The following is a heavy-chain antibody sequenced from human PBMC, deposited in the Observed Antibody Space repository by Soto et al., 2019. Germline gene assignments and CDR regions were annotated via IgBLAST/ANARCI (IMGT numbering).Heavy chain of an antibody. CDR1: GFTFSSYW. J-gene: IGHJ4*02. D-gene: IGHD2-15*01. CDR3: VTTRLVMGSATRVDY. V-gene: IGHV3-74*01. Sequence: EVQLVESGGGLVQPGGSLRLSCAASGFTFSSYWMHWVRQAPGKGLVWVSSINSDGSSTSYADSVKGRFTISRDNAKNSLFLQMNSRRAEDPAVYYCVTTRLVMGSATRVDYWGQGTLVTVSS. CDR2: INSDGSST.